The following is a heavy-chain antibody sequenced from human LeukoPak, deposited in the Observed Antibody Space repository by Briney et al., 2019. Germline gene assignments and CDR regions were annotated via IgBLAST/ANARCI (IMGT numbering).Heavy chain of an antibody. CDR3: ARRITSDAFDI. Sequence: SETLSLTCAVYGGSFSGYYWSWIRQPPGKGLEWIGEINHSGSTNYNPSLKSRVTILVDTSKNQFSLKLSSVTAADTAVYYCARRITSDAFDIWGQGTMVTVSS. CDR2: INHSGST. V-gene: IGHV4-34*01. CDR1: GGSFSGYY. J-gene: IGHJ3*02.